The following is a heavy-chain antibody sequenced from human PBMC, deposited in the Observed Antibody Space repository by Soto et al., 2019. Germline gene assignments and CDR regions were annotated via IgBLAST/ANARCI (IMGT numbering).Heavy chain of an antibody. D-gene: IGHD2-15*01. V-gene: IGHV1-69*02. J-gene: IGHJ4*02. Sequence: SSVKVSWKASGGGLSSYISSWGRQEPGQGLEWMGRIIPILGIANYAQKFQGRVTITADKSTSTAYMELSSLRSEDTAVYYCGRTAYCSGGSCYYFDYWGQGTLVTVSS. CDR2: IIPILGIA. CDR3: GRTAYCSGGSCYYFDY. CDR1: GGGLSSYI.